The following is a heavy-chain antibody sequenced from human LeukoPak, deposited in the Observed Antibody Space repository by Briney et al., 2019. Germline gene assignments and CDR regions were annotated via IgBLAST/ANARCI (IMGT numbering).Heavy chain of an antibody. CDR2: INAGNGNT. V-gene: IGHV1-3*01. CDR3: ARGGRGYCSSTSCYGNWFDP. D-gene: IGHD2-2*01. CDR1: GYTFTSYA. Sequence: ASVKVSCKASGYTFTSYAIHWVRQAPGQRLEWMGWINAGNGNTKYSQKFQGRVTITRDTSASTAYMELSSLRSEDTAVYYCARGGRGYCSSTSCYGNWFDPWGQGTLVTVSS. J-gene: IGHJ5*02.